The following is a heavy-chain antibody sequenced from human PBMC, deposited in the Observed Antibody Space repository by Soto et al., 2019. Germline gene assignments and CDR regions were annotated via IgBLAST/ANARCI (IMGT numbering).Heavy chain of an antibody. CDR3: ARDPPRLRHLWTSYHYDGMDV. D-gene: IGHD3-10*01. V-gene: IGHV1-69*13. CDR2: IIPIFGTA. Sequence: SVKVSCKASGGTFSSYAISWVRQAPGQGLEWMGGIIPIFGTANYAQKFQGRVTITADESTSTAYMELSSLRSEDTAVYYCARDPPRLRHLWTSYHYDGMDVCGQGTTVTVSS. CDR1: GGTFSSYA. J-gene: IGHJ6*02.